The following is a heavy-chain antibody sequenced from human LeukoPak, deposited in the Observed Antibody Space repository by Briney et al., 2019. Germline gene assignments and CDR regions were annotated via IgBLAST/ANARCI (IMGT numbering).Heavy chain of an antibody. V-gene: IGHV3-15*01. Sequence: GGSLRLSCAASGFSLSNAWMNWVRQAPGKGLEWVGRSKSKTEGGTTDYAAPVKGRFTISRDDSQNTVDLQISSLTAEDTAMYFCTTTYIVASTRKFGDYWGQGTLVVVSS. CDR2: SKSKTEGGTT. CDR3: TTTYIVASTRKFGDY. CDR1: GFSLSNAW. J-gene: IGHJ4*02. D-gene: IGHD5-12*01.